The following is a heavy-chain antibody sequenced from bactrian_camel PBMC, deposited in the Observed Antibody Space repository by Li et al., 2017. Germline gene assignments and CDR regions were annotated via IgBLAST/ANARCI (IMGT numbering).Heavy chain of an antibody. CDR1: AAVIC. CDR2: ISWIGGHT. V-gene: IGHV3-3*01. D-gene: IGHD2*01. Sequence: HVQLVESGGGSVQAGGSLRLSCVGSAAVICMGWFRQVPENEREGVAAISWIGGHTYYSDSVKGRFTISRDVVANTLYLEMNDLKPGDTAIYTCAAGPYCNTNGTVGRTLYWGQGTQVTVS. J-gene: IGHJ4*01. CDR3: AAGPYCNTNGTVGRTLY.